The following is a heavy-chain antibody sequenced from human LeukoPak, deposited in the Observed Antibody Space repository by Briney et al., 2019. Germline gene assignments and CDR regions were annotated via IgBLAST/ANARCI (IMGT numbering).Heavy chain of an antibody. D-gene: IGHD6-19*01. J-gene: IGHJ4*02. V-gene: IGHV3-30-3*01. CDR2: ISYDGSNK. CDR1: GFTFSSYA. CDR3: ARDYSSGGFDY. Sequence: SGGSLRLSCAASGFTFSSYAMHWVRQAPGKGLEWVAVISYDGSNKYYADSVKGRFTISRDNSKNTLYLQMNSLRAGDTAVYYCARDYSSGGFDYWGQGTLVTVSS.